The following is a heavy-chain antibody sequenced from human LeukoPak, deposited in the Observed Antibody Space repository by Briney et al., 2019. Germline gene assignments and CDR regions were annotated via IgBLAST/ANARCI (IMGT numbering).Heavy chain of an antibody. CDR1: GGSISSYY. CDR2: IYYSGST. CDR3: ARDRTGTQPDY. J-gene: IGHJ4*02. D-gene: IGHD1-1*01. Sequence: SETLSLTCTVSGGSISSYYWSWIRQPPGKGLEWIGYIYYSGSTNYNPSLKSRVTISVDTSKNQFSLKLSSVTAADTAVYYCARDRTGTQPDYWGQGTLVTVSS. V-gene: IGHV4-59*01.